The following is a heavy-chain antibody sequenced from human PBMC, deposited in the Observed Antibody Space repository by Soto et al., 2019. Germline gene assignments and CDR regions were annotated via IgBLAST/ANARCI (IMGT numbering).Heavy chain of an antibody. D-gene: IGHD3-16*02. V-gene: IGHV4-31*03. J-gene: IGHJ4*02. CDR1: GVTVSSDAYY. Sequence: PSETLSLTCTVSGVTVSSDAYYWSWIRQHPGKGLEWIGNIYHTGTTYYSPSLKSRVDISLDKSNNQFSLTLTSVTAADTAVYYCARYRFSGNKWSKFDHWGRGTLVTVSS. CDR3: ARYRFSGNKWSKFDH. CDR2: IYHTGTT.